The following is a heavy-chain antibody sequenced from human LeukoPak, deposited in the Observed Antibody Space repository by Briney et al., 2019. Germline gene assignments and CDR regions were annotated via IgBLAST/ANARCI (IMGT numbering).Heavy chain of an antibody. Sequence: ASVKVSCKASGYTFTSYYMHWVRRAPGQGLEWMGIINPSGGSTSYAQKFQGRVTMTRDMPTSTVYMELSSLRSEDTAVYYCAREREMTTATAGWFDPWGQGTLVTVSS. D-gene: IGHD4-17*01. CDR3: AREREMTTATAGWFDP. CDR2: INPSGGST. V-gene: IGHV1-46*01. CDR1: GYTFTSYY. J-gene: IGHJ5*02.